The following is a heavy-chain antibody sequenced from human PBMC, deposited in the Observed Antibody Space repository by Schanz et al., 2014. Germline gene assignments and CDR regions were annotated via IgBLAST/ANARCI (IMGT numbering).Heavy chain of an antibody. D-gene: IGHD3-10*01. CDR1: GYIFGSHG. CDR3: ATNSPFRMVRGSNAFDA. Sequence: QLMQSGSEVRKPGASVKVSCKASGYIFGSHGMTWVRQAPGKGLEWLGGFDVEDGETIYAQKFQGRVTMTEDTSTETAYMELSGLRSGDTAVYYCATNSPFRMVRGSNAFDAWGQGTMVTASS. CDR2: FDVEDGET. V-gene: IGHV1-24*01. J-gene: IGHJ3*01.